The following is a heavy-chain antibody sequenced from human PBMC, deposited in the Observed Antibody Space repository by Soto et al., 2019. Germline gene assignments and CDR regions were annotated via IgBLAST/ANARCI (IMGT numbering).Heavy chain of an antibody. Sequence: PGGSLRLSCSASGFTFSSYALHWVRQAPGKGLECVSGISTNGGRTYYADSVKDRFLISRDNSNNTVYLHMNSLRLEDTAVYFCVRLYVWGSSRQFDYWVQRTLVTVSS. J-gene: IGHJ4*02. CDR2: ISTNGGRT. V-gene: IGHV3-64D*06. CDR1: GFTFSSYA. CDR3: VRLYVWGSSRQFDY. D-gene: IGHD3-16*01.